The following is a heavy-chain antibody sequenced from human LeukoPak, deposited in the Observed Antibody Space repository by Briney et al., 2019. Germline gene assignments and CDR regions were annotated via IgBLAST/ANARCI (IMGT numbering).Heavy chain of an antibody. J-gene: IGHJ4*02. D-gene: IGHD6-19*01. CDR3: ARTPYSSGSYDY. Sequence: ASVKVSCKASGGTFSSYAISWVRQAPGQGLEWMGWINPNSGDTTYAQNFQGRVTMTRDTSISTAYMELSRLTSDDTAVYYCARTPYSSGSYDYWGQGTLVTVSS. CDR2: INPNSGDT. CDR1: GGTFSSYA. V-gene: IGHV1-2*02.